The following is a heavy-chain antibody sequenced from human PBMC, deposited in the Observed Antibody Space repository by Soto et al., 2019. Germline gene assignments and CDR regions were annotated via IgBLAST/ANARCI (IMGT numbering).Heavy chain of an antibody. CDR1: GYTFTGYY. D-gene: IGHD2-15*01. CDR2: INPNSGGT. V-gene: IGHV1-2*04. J-gene: IGHJ6*02. CDR3: AAGYCSGGSCSHYYYYGMDV. Sequence: ASVKVSCKASGYTFTGYYMHWVRQAPGQGLEWMGWINPNSGGTNYAQKFQGWVTMTRDTSISTAYLQWSSLKASDTAMYYCAAGYCSGGSCSHYYYYGMDVWGQGTTVTVSS.